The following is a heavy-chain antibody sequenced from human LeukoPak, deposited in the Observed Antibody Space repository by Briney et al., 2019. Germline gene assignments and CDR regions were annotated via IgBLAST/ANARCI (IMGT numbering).Heavy chain of an antibody. Sequence: ASVKVSCKASGYTFTGYYMHWVRQAPGQGLEWMGWINPSSGGTNYAQKFQGRVTMTRDTSISTAYMELSRLRSDDTAVYYCARGGVRGYYDSSGYQTFDYWGQGTLVTVSS. CDR2: INPSSGGT. CDR1: GYTFTGYY. CDR3: ARGGVRGYYDSSGYQTFDY. D-gene: IGHD3-22*01. V-gene: IGHV1-2*02. J-gene: IGHJ4*02.